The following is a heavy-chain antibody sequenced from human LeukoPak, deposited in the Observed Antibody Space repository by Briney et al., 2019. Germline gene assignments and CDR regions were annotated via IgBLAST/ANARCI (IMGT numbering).Heavy chain of an antibody. V-gene: IGHV3-48*03. D-gene: IGHD6-13*01. Sequence: PGGSLRLSCAASGFXFSSYEINWVRQAPGKGLEWVSYISSSGSTIYYADSVKGRFTISRDNSKNTLYLQMNSLRAEDTAVYYCARSRYGTTWSSSWEFDYWGQGTLVTVSS. J-gene: IGHJ4*02. CDR3: ARSRYGTTWSSSWEFDY. CDR1: GFXFSSYE. CDR2: ISSSGSTI.